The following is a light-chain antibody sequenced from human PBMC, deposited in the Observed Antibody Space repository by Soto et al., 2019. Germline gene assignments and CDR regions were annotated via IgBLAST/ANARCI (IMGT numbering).Light chain of an antibody. CDR3: QQYYSTFLT. Sequence: DIVMTQSPDSLAVSLGERATINCKSSQSVLYSSNNKNYLAWYQQKPGQPPKLLIYWASTRESGVPDRFSGSGSGTEFTLTISSLQAVDVAVYYCQQYYSTFLTFGGGTKVEIK. CDR1: QSVLYSSNNKNY. J-gene: IGKJ4*01. CDR2: WAS. V-gene: IGKV4-1*01.